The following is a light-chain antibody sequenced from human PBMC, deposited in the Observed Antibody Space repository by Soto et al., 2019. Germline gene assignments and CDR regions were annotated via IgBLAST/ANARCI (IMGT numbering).Light chain of an antibody. CDR3: YQYKTRPPLT. Sequence: EIVMTQSPATLSVSPGERATLSCRASQSVSGNLAWYQQKPGQAPRLLIYGASTKANGIPARFSGSGSGTEFTLTISSLQSEDFAVYYCYQYKTRPPLTFGGGNKVEIK. CDR1: QSVSGN. V-gene: IGKV3-15*01. CDR2: GAS. J-gene: IGKJ4*01.